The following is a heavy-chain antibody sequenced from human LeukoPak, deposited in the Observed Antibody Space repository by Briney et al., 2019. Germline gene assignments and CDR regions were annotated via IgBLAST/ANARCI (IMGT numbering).Heavy chain of an antibody. D-gene: IGHD6-19*01. CDR1: GFTFSSYA. Sequence: GGSLRLSCAASGFTFSSYAMSWVRQAPGKGLEWVSAISGSGGGTYYADSVKGRFTISRDNSKNTLYLQMNSLRAEDTAVYYCAKAVAVAGTIDYWGQGTLVTVSS. CDR2: ISGSGGGT. CDR3: AKAVAVAGTIDY. V-gene: IGHV3-23*01. J-gene: IGHJ4*02.